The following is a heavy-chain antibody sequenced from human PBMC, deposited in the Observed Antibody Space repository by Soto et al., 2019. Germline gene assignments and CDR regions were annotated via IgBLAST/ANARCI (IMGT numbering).Heavy chain of an antibody. CDR3: AREPPYCGGDCYVLLAF. J-gene: IGHJ4*02. V-gene: IGHV3-23*01. CDR1: GFTFTRHA. D-gene: IGHD2-21*02. CDR2: ITGSGATI. Sequence: GCLLPACSASGFTFTRHAMSWVRQAAGKGLEWVTVITGSGATIYYADSVRVRFTISRDNSKNTVYLQMESLRAEDTALYYCAREPPYCGGDCYVLLAFWGQGTQVTVYS.